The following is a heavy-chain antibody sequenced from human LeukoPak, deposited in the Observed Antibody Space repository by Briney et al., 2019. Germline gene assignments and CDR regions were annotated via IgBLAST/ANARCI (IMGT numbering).Heavy chain of an antibody. D-gene: IGHD1-1*01. J-gene: IGHJ6*02. CDR2: ISSNGGST. Sequence: GGSLRLSCSASGFTFSSYAMHWVRQAPGRGLEYVSAISSNGGSTYYADSVKGRFTISRDNSKNTLYLQMSSLRAEDTAVYYCVNEVGTYYYGMDVWGQGTTGTVSS. CDR3: VNEVGTYYYGMDV. CDR1: GFTFSSYA. V-gene: IGHV3-64D*06.